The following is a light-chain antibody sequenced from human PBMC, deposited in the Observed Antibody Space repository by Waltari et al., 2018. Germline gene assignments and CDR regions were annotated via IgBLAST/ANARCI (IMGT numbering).Light chain of an antibody. CDR2: DAS. Sequence: DIDMTQFPSSLSASVGVRVTITCRATQDIRNHLNWYQHQQGRAPKLLVYDASQLESVVPSRFSGSRSGTYFPFTITSLKPEDPATYYCQQYDKFPLPFGGGTKVDI. CDR1: QDIRNH. CDR3: QQYDKFPLP. J-gene: IGKJ4*01. V-gene: IGKV1-33*01.